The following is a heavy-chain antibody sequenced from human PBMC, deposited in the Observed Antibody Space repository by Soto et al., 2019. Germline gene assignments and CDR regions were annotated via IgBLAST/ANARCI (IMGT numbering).Heavy chain of an antibody. CDR1: GGSFSGYS. CDR3: ARDHYGMDV. Sequence: SETLSLTCAVYGGSFSGYSWTWIRQSPGKGLEWIGYTYQSGSAYYNPSLKSRVTISVDRSKNQFSLNLTSVTAADTAVYYCARDHYGMDVWGQGTTVTGSS. J-gene: IGHJ6*02. V-gene: IGHV4-30-2*06. CDR2: TYQSGSA.